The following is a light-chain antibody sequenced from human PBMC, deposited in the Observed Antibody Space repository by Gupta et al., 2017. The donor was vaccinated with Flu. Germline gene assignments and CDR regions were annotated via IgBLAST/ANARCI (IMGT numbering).Light chain of an antibody. J-gene: IGLJ1*01. CDR2: EVS. CDR3: SSYTSSSTLYV. Sequence: INISCTATSSDVGGYNNVSWYQQRPGKAPKLMIYEVSDRPSGVSNRFSGSKSGNTASLTITGLQAEDEADYYCSSYTSSSTLYVFGGGTKVTVL. V-gene: IGLV2-14*01. CDR1: SSDVGGYNN.